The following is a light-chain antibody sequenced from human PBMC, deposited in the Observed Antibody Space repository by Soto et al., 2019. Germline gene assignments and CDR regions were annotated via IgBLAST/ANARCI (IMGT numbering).Light chain of an antibody. Sequence: AIRMTQSPSSLSASTGARVTITCRASQGISSYLAWYQQKPGKAPKLLIYAASNLQSGVPSRFIGSGSGTDFTLTIYLRQSEDFASCYCQQYHGYPPSTFGEGTKVEI. CDR3: QQYHGYPPST. V-gene: IGKV1-8*01. J-gene: IGKJ1*01. CDR1: QGISSY. CDR2: AAS.